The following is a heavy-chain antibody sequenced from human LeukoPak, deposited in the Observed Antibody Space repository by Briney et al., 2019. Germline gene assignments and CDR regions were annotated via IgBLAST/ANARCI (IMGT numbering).Heavy chain of an antibody. CDR3: ARDGEYQLLHTADY. V-gene: IGHV3-11*04. CDR1: GFTFSDYY. CDR2: ISSSGSTI. Sequence: GGSLRLSCAASGFTFSDYYMSWIRQAPGKGLEWVSYISSSGSTIYYADSVKGRFPLSRDNAKNSLYLQMNSLRAEDTAVYYRARDGEYQLLHTADYWGQGTLVTVSS. J-gene: IGHJ4*02. D-gene: IGHD2-2*01.